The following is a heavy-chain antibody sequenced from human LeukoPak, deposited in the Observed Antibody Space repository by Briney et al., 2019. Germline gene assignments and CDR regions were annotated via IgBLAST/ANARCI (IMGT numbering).Heavy chain of an antibody. Sequence: SETLSLTCTVSGGSISSGSYYWSWIRQPAGKGLEWIGRIYTSGSTNYNPSLKSRVTISVDTSKNQFSLKLSSVTAADTAVYYCARDIDYMGSDYWGQGTLVTVSS. D-gene: IGHD4/OR15-4a*01. CDR1: GGSISSGSYY. CDR3: ARDIDYMGSDY. J-gene: IGHJ4*02. CDR2: IYTSGST. V-gene: IGHV4-61*02.